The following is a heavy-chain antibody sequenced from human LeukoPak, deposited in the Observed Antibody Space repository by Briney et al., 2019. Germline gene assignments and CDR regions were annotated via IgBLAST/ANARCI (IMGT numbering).Heavy chain of an antibody. CDR3: AGSYSSGWSFYYYYGMDV. CDR2: MNPNSGNT. V-gene: IGHV1-8*01. CDR1: GYTFTSYD. D-gene: IGHD6-19*01. J-gene: IGHJ6*02. Sequence: ASVKVSCKASGYTFTSYDINLVRQATGQGLEWMGWMNPNSGNTGYAQKFQGRVTMTRNTSISTAYMELSSLRSEDTAVYYCAGSYSSGWSFYYYYGMDVWGQGTTVTVSS.